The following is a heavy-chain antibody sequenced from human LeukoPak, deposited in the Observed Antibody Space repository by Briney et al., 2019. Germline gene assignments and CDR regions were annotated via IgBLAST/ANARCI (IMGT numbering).Heavy chain of an antibody. J-gene: IGHJ4*02. CDR2: INPNSGDT. D-gene: IGHD5-12*01. Sequence: GASVKVSCKASGYTFTGYYMHWVRQAPGQGLEWMGWINPNSGDTNYAQKFQGRVTMTRDTSINTAYMELSRLRTDDTAVYYCPKNPYEYYFDYWGQGTLVTVSS. CDR3: PKNPYEYYFDY. V-gene: IGHV1-2*02. CDR1: GYTFTGYY.